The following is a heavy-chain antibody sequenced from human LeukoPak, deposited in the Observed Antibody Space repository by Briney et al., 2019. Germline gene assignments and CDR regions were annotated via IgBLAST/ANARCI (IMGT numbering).Heavy chain of an antibody. CDR2: IWYDGSNK. J-gene: IGHJ3*02. CDR3: ARARPDGSGGSWPDAFDI. CDR1: GFTFRSYA. Sequence: GGSLRLSCAASGFTFRSYAMHWVRQAPGKGLEWVAVIWYDGSNKYYADSVKGRFTISRDNSKNTLFLQMNSLRAEDTAIYYCARARPDGSGGSWPDAFDIWGQGTMVTVSS. V-gene: IGHV3-33*08. D-gene: IGHD2-15*01.